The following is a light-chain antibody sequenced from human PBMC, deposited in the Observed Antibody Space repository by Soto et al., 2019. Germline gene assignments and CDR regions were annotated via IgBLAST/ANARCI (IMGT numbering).Light chain of an antibody. CDR3: QVWDSSIDHQGV. V-gene: IGLV1-40*01. CDR1: SSNLGAGYD. J-gene: IGLJ2*01. CDR2: GNR. Sequence: QSVLTQPPSVSGAPGQRVTISCTGNSSNLGAGYDVHWYQQLPGAAPKLVIFGNRNRPSGVPERFSGSKSGTSASLAISRVEAGDEADYYCQVWDSSIDHQGVFGGGTKLTVL.